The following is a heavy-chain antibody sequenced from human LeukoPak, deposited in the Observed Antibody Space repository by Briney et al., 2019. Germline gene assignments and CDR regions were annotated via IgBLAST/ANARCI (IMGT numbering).Heavy chain of an antibody. CDR1: GLTYCSYD. CDR2: ISYDGSNK. Sequence: PGGSLRLSCAASGLTYCSYDMHWVRQATGKGLEWVAVISYDGSNKYYADCVKGRFTISRDNSKNTLYLQMNSLRAEDTAVYYCARDRFGDTAMAVDYWGQGTLVTVSS. V-gene: IGHV3-30-3*01. CDR3: ARDRFGDTAMAVDY. D-gene: IGHD5-18*01. J-gene: IGHJ4*02.